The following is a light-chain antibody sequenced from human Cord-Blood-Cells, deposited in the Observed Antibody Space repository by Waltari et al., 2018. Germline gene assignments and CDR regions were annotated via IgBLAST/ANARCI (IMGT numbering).Light chain of an antibody. CDR2: DVS. J-gene: IGLJ3*02. CDR3: SSYTSSSTWV. CDR1: ISDVGGYNY. V-gene: IGLV2-14*01. Sequence: QSALTQPASVSGSPGQSITISCTGTISDVGGYNYVSWYQQHTGKAPKLMIYDVSKRPSVVSNRFSGSKSGNTASLTISGLQAEDEADYYCSSYTSSSTWVFGGGTKLTVL.